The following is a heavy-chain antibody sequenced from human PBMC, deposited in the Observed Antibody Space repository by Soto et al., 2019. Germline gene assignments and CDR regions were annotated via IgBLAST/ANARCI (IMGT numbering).Heavy chain of an antibody. J-gene: IGHJ4*02. CDR2: ISYDGSNK. V-gene: IGHV3-30-3*01. CDR1: GFTFSSYA. CDR3: ARGLGYSSSWYGDY. D-gene: IGHD6-13*01. Sequence: QVQLVESGGGVVQPGRSLRLSCAASGFTFSSYAMHWVRQAPGKGLEWVAVISYDGSNKYYADSVKGRFTISRDNSKNTLYLQMNSLRAEDTAVYYCARGLGYSSSWYGDYWGQGTLVTVSS.